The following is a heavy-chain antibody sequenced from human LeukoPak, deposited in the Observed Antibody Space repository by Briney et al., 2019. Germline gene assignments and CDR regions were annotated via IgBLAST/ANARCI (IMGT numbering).Heavy chain of an antibody. CDR1: GFTFSTYA. CDR3: AKGAYDYIEIAYFDY. V-gene: IGHV3-30*04. Sequence: GGSLRLSCAASGFTFSTYAMHWVRQAPAKGLDWVAVISNDGRDKYYADSVKGRFTISRDKSKNTLYLQMNSLRAEDTAVYYCAKGAYDYIEIAYFDYWGQGSLVTVSS. J-gene: IGHJ4*02. D-gene: IGHD5-12*01. CDR2: ISNDGRDK.